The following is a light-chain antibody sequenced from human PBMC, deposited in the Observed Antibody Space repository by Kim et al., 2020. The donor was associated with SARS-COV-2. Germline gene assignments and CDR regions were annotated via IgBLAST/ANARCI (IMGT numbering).Light chain of an antibody. CDR1: ALPKQY. CDR2: KDS. V-gene: IGLV3-25*03. CDR3: QSADSSGTYYF. J-gene: IGLJ1*01. Sequence: SYELTQPPSVSVSPGQTARITCSGDALPKQYAYWYQQKPGQAPVLVIYKDSERPSGIPERFSGSSSGTTVTLTISGVQAEDEADYYCQSADSSGTYYFFG.